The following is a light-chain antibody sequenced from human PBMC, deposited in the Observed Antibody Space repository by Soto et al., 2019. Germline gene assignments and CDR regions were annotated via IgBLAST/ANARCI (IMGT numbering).Light chain of an antibody. V-gene: IGKV1-9*01. Sequence: IQLTQSPSSLSASLGDRVTITCRASQGISSYLAWYQQKPGKAPKLLIYAASTLQSGVPSRFSGSGSGTDFTLTISSLQPEDFATYYCQQLNSYRTFGQGTKVDIK. J-gene: IGKJ1*01. CDR1: QGISSY. CDR3: QQLNSYRT. CDR2: AAS.